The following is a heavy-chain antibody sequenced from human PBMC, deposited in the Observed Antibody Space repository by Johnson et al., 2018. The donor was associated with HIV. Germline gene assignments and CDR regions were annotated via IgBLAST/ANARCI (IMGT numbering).Heavy chain of an antibody. CDR2: ISYDGSKK. CDR3: ARGGDDAFDI. D-gene: IGHD7-27*01. Sequence: QVQLVESGGGVVQPGRSLTIYCAVSEFRLSNYAMHWVRLGPGKGLQWVAVISYDGSKKFYAESVRGRFTNSRDNSKNTVYLQMDSIRGDDTAVYYCARGGDDAFDIWGQGTMVTVSS. V-gene: IGHV3-30*03. J-gene: IGHJ3*02. CDR1: EFRLSNYA.